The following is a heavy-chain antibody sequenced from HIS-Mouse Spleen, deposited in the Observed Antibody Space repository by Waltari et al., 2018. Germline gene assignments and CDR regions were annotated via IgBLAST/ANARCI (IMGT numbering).Heavy chain of an antibody. Sequence: EVQLVETGGGLIQPGGCLRLSCAASGFTVSSNYMSWVRQAPGKGLRLFSVISIVGSTYYADSVKGRFTISRDNSKNTLYLQMNSLRAEDTAVYYCASQSYYDFWSGYAFDIWGQGTMVTVSS. CDR1: GFTVSSNY. CDR2: ISIVGST. V-gene: IGHV3-53*02. J-gene: IGHJ3*02. CDR3: ASQSYYDFWSGYAFDI. D-gene: IGHD3-3*01.